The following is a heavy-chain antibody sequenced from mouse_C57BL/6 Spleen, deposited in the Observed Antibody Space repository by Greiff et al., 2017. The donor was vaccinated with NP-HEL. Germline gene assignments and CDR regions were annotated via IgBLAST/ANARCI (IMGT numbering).Heavy chain of an antibody. V-gene: IGHV3-6*01. CDR2: ISYDGSN. J-gene: IGHJ3*01. CDR1: GYSITSGYY. CDR3: ARGAAQATFAWFAY. D-gene: IGHD3-2*02. Sequence: ESGPGLVKPSQSLSLTCSVTGYSITSGYYWNWIRQFPGNKLEWMGYISYDGSNNYNPSLKNRISITRDTSKNQFFLKLNSVTTEDTATYYCARGAAQATFAWFAYWGQGTLVTVSA.